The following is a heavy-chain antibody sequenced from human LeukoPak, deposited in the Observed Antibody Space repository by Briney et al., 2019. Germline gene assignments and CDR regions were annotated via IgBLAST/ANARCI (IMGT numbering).Heavy chain of an antibody. D-gene: IGHD1-26*01. CDR2: INPSGGGT. CDR1: RYTFTSYY. V-gene: IGHV1-46*01. Sequence: GSVKVSCKAFRYTFTSYYMHSVRQAPGQGLEWMGVINPSGGGTSSAQKCKGRVTMTRDMSTSTVYTELSSLRSEDTAVYYCARKGSSDAFDIWGQGTMVTVSS. J-gene: IGHJ3*02. CDR3: ARKGSSDAFDI.